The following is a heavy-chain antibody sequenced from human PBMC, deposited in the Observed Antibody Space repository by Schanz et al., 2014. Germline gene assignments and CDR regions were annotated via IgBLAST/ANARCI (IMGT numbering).Heavy chain of an antibody. Sequence: LVQSGADVKKPWASVKVSCKASGYTFPGHYIWWVRQAPGQGLEWMGRINPNGGPTYARKFHGRVTMTTDTSIATAYMEFPSLRPDDTAVFYCARGMAGYDWPDFWGQGTLVTVSS. D-gene: IGHD5-12*01. CDR3: ARGMAGYDWPDF. V-gene: IGHV1-2*06. CDR2: INPNGGP. J-gene: IGHJ4*02. CDR1: GYTFPGHY.